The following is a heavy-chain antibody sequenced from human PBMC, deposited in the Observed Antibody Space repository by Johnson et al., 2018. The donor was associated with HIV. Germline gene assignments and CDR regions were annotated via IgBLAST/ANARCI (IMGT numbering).Heavy chain of an antibody. CDR1: GFTFSSYA. CDR3: AKEDCSAIVCSDDGFHL. D-gene: IGHD2-15*01. V-gene: IGHV3-30*14. J-gene: IGHJ3*01. Sequence: QVHLVESGGGVVQPGRSLRLSCAASGFTFSSYAMHWVRQAPGKGLEWVAVISYDGNNQYYRDSVKGRFTISRDNSKNTLFLQMKSLRPEDTAVYFWAKEDCSAIVCSDDGFHLWGQGTMVTLSS. CDR2: ISYDGNNQ.